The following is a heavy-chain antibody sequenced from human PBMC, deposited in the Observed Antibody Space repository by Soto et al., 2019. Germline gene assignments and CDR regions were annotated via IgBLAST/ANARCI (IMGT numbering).Heavy chain of an antibody. CDR1: GFTFNDYA. CDR3: AKLMLATYDFWGGGDS. Sequence: QVQLVESGGGVVQPGRSLKLSCLASGFTFNDYAMHWVRQAPGKGLEWVALISYDESNKDYADSVKGRFNISRDNSTNALYLQITSLRSEDTAVYYWAKLMLATYDFWGGGDSWGQGTLVTVSS. J-gene: IGHJ4*02. V-gene: IGHV3-30*18. CDR2: ISYDESNK. D-gene: IGHD3-3*01.